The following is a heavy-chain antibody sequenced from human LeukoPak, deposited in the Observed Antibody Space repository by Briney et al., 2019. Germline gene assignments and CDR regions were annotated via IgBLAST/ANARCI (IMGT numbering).Heavy chain of an antibody. CDR3: ATISEPTRAFDI. V-gene: IGHV3-23*01. D-gene: IGHD3-9*01. CDR2: IRGSGRSS. J-gene: IGHJ3*02. Sequence: PGGSLRLSCAASGFTFSGSDMVWVRQAPGKGLEWVSAIRGSGRSSYYADSVKGRSTFSRDNSKNTLYLQMNSLRAEDTAVYYCATISEPTRAFDIWGQGTMVTVSS. CDR1: GFTFSGSD.